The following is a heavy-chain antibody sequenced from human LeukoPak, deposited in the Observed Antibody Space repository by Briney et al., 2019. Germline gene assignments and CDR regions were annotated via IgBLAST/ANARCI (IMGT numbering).Heavy chain of an antibody. D-gene: IGHD4-17*01. J-gene: IGHJ4*02. CDR1: GFTFSSYW. V-gene: IGHV3-7*03. CDR2: IKQDGSEK. CDR3: ARAPGDPPNY. Sequence: GGSLRLSCAASGFTFSSYWMSWVRQAPGKGMEWVANIKQDGSEKYYVDSVKGRFTISRDKAKNSLHLQMNSLRAEDTAVYYCARAPGDPPNYWGQGTLVTVSS.